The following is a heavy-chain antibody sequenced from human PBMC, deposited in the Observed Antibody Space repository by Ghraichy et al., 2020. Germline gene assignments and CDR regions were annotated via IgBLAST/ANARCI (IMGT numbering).Heavy chain of an antibody. CDR1: GFTFTTYA. D-gene: IGHD1-1*01. Sequence: GGSLRLTCSASGFTFTTYAMHWVRQAPGKGLEYVSAISHNGATTYYADSVKDRFVISRDSSRNTLYLQMSSLRTEDTAVYYCVKDRGSTIRDFDSWGQGTLVSVPS. CDR2: ISHNGATT. CDR3: VKDRGSTIRDFDS. V-gene: IGHV3-64D*06. J-gene: IGHJ4*02.